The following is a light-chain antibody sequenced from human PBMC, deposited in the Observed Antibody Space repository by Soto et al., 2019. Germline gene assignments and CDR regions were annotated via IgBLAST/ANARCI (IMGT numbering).Light chain of an antibody. J-gene: IGKJ2*01. CDR2: DAS. V-gene: IGKV3-11*01. CDR1: QSVSSY. Sequence: EIVLTQSPATLSLSPGERATLSCRASQSVSSYLAWYQQKPGQAPRLLIYDASNRATGIPARFSGSGSGTDFTLTISSLEPEDFAVYYCQQYVSSPYTFGQGTKLEI. CDR3: QQYVSSPYT.